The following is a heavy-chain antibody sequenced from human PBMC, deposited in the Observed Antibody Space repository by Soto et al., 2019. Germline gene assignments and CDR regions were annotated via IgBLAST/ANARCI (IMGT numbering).Heavy chain of an antibody. D-gene: IGHD4-17*01. CDR2: IWYDGSNK. J-gene: IGHJ3*02. V-gene: IGHV3-33*01. CDR3: ARGGYDYGAFDI. CDR1: GFTFSSYG. Sequence: VQLVESGGGVVQPGRSLRLSCAASGFTFSSYGMHWVRQAPGKGLEWVAVIWYDGSNKYYADSVKGRFTISRDNSKNTLYLQMNSLRAEDTAVYYCARGGYDYGAFDIWGQGTMVTVSS.